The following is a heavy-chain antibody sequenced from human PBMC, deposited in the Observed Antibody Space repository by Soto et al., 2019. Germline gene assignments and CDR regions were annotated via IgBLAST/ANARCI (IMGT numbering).Heavy chain of an antibody. Sequence: EVQLLESGGGLVQPGGSLRLSCAASGFTFSNYAMSWVRQAPGKGLEWVSAISGSGGSKYYADSVKGRFTISRDNSKHTLYLQMHSLSAEDTAVYYCAKNPWLPDATPSTFAYWGQGTLVTVAS. CDR3: AKNPWLPDATPSTFAY. CDR1: GFTFSNYA. CDR2: ISGSGGSK. D-gene: IGHD2-2*01. V-gene: IGHV3-23*01. J-gene: IGHJ4*02.